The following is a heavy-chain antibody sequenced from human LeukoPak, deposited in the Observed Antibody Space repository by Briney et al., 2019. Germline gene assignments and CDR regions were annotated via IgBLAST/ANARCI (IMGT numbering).Heavy chain of an antibody. J-gene: IGHJ6*03. CDR2: IYYSGST. V-gene: IGHV4-59*01. D-gene: IGHD1/OR15-1a*01. CDR3: ARDMHYLATPTTYCYYYYMDV. Sequence: SETLSLTCTVSGGSISSYYWSWIRQPPGKGLEWIGYIYYSGSTNYNPSLKSRVTISVDTCKNQFSLKLSSVTAADTAVYYCARDMHYLATPTTYCYYYYMDVWGKGTTVTVSS. CDR1: GGSISSYY.